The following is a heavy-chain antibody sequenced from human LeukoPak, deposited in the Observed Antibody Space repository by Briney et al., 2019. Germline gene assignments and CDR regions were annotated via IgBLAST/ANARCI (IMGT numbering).Heavy chain of an antibody. CDR2: IIPIFGIA. Sequence: SVKVSCKASGGIFSSYAISWVRQAPGQGLEWMGRIIPIFGIANYAQKFQGRVTITADKSTSTAYMELSSLRSEDTAVYYCARDRDGSGWDGGAFDYWGQGTLVTVSS. V-gene: IGHV1-69*04. CDR3: ARDRDGSGWDGGAFDY. D-gene: IGHD6-19*01. J-gene: IGHJ4*02. CDR1: GGIFSSYA.